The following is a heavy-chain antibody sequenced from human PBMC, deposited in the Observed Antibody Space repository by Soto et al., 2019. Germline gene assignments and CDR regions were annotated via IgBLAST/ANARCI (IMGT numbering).Heavy chain of an antibody. CDR1: GFTFSSYS. D-gene: IGHD3-3*01. V-gene: IGHV3-48*02. CDR3: ARDATDFWSGYPYFDY. Sequence: GGSLRLSCAASGFTFSSYSMNWVRQAPGKGLEWVSYISSSSSTIYYADSVKGRFTISRDNAKNSLYLQMNSLRDEDTAVYYCARDATDFWSGYPYFDYWGQGTLVTVSS. J-gene: IGHJ4*02. CDR2: ISSSSSTI.